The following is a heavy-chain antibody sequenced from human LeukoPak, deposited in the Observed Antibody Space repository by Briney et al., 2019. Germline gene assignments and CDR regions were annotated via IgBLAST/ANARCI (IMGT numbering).Heavy chain of an antibody. CDR1: GGTFSSYA. CDR3: ARGWSGYSSYYYYYYMDV. D-gene: IGHD3-3*01. V-gene: IGHV1-69*01. CDR2: IIPIFGTA. J-gene: IGHJ6*03. Sequence: SVKVSCKASGGTFSSYAISWVRQAPGQGLEWMGGIIPIFGTANYAQKFQGRVTITADESTSTAYMELSSLRSEDTAVYYCARGWSGYSSYYYYYYMDVWGKGTTVTVSS.